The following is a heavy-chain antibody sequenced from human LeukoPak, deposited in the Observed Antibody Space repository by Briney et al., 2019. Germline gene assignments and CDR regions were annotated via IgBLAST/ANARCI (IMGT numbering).Heavy chain of an antibody. Sequence: PGGSLRLSCAASAFTFSNYWMSWVRQAPGKGLEWVANIKEDGSEINYVDSVKGRFTISRDNAKSSLYLQMNSLRVDDTAVCYCARDRGYSTFDYWGQGTLVTVSS. CDR2: IKEDGSEI. D-gene: IGHD4-23*01. CDR3: ARDRGYSTFDY. V-gene: IGHV3-7*01. J-gene: IGHJ4*02. CDR1: AFTFSNYW.